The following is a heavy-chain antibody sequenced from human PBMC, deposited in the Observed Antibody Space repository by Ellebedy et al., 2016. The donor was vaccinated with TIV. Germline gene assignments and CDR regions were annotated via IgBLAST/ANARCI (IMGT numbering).Heavy chain of an antibody. CDR3: ARAGFWSGTGWSDP. D-gene: IGHD3-3*01. Sequence: MPSETLSLTCAVSGASISNTNWWRWVRHLPGKGLEWIGEIDHSESTNYNPSLKSRVTISVDKSKNQFSLKLNSVTAADTAVYYCARAGFWSGTGWSDPWGQGTPVTVSS. CDR2: IDHSEST. CDR1: GASISNTNW. J-gene: IGHJ5*02. V-gene: IGHV4-4*02.